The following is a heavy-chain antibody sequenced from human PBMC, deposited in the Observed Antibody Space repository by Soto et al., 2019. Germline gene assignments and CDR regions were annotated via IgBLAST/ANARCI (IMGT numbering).Heavy chain of an antibody. J-gene: IGHJ2*01. Sequence: GGSLRLSCAASGFTFSSYAMYWVRQAPGKGLEWVSVISGSGGSTYYADSVKGRFTISRDNSKSTLYLQMNSLRAEDTAVYYCAKDESRRNRRYFDLWGRGTLVTVSS. D-gene: IGHD4-4*01. CDR2: ISGSGGST. V-gene: IGHV3-23*01. CDR3: AKDESRRNRRYFDL. CDR1: GFTFSSYA.